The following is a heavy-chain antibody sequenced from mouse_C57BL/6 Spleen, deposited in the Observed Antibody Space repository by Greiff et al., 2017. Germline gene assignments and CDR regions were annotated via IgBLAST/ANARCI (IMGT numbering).Heavy chain of an antibody. V-gene: IGHV7-1*01. CDR2: SRNKANDYTT. CDR1: GFTFSDFY. Sequence: EVKLVESGGGLVQSGRSLRLSCATSGFTFSDFYMEWVRQAPGKGLEWIAASRNKANDYTTEYSASVKGRFIVSRDTSQSILYLQMNALRAEDTAIYYCARDAGYDYDGGPWFAYWGQGTLVTVSA. CDR3: ARDAGYDYDGGPWFAY. J-gene: IGHJ3*01. D-gene: IGHD2-4*01.